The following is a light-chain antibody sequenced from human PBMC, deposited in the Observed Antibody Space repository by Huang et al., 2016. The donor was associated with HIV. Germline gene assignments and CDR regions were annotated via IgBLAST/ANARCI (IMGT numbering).Light chain of an antibody. V-gene: IGKV3-15*01. Sequence: EIVMTQSPATLSVSPGERATLSCRASQSVSSNLAWYQQKPGQAPRLLIYGASTRATGIPARFSGSGSGTEFTLTISRLQSEDFAVYYCQQYNKWPPWTFGQGTKVDTK. CDR3: QQYNKWPPWT. CDR1: QSVSSN. CDR2: GAS. J-gene: IGKJ1*01.